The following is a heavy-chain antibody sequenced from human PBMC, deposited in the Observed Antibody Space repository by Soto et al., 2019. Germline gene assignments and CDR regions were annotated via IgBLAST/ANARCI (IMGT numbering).Heavy chain of an antibody. Sequence: GGSLRLSCAASGFTVSSNYMSWVRQAPGKGLEWVSVIYSGGSTYYADSVKGRFTISRDNSKNTLYLQMNSLRAEDTAVYYCASLPPQYGSGPFWAYYGMDVWGQGTTVTVSS. CDR3: ASLPPQYGSGPFWAYYGMDV. D-gene: IGHD3-10*01. V-gene: IGHV3-53*01. J-gene: IGHJ6*02. CDR2: IYSGGST. CDR1: GFTVSSNY.